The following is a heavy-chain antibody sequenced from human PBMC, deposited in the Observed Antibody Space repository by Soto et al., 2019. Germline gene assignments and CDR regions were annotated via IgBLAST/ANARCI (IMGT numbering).Heavy chain of an antibody. V-gene: IGHV1-3*01. Sequence: QVQLVQSGAEVKKPGASVKVSCKASGYTFTSYAMHWVRQAPGQRLEWMGWINAGNGNTKYSQKFQGRVTITRDTSASTAYMELSSLRSEDTAVYYCARGYSYVEMGGMDVWGQGTTVTVSS. CDR3: ARGYSYVEMGGMDV. D-gene: IGHD5-18*01. CDR1: GYTFTSYA. J-gene: IGHJ6*02. CDR2: INAGNGNT.